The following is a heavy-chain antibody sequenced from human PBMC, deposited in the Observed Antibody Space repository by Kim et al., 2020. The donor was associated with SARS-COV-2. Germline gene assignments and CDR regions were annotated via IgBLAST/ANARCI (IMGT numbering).Heavy chain of an antibody. CDR2: ISCDGGNI. CDR1: GFTFGGYA. V-gene: IGHV3-30*04. Sequence: GGSLRLSCAASGFTFGGYAMHWVRQAPGKGLEWVAGISCDGGNICYADSVKGRFTISRDNSKNTLYLQMNRLRAEDTAVYYCARAAYCSSTSFSVSDYGMDVWGQGTTVTVSS. J-gene: IGHJ6*02. D-gene: IGHD2-2*01. CDR3: ARAAYCSSTSFSVSDYGMDV.